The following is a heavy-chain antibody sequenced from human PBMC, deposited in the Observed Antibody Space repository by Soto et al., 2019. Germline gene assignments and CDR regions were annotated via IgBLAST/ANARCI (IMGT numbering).Heavy chain of an antibody. V-gene: IGHV4-31*03. J-gene: IGHJ5*02. CDR1: GGSISRGGYY. CDR3: ARSVFP. CDR2: IDYSGST. Sequence: QVQLQESVPGLVKPSQTLSLTCTVSGGSISRGGYYWSWIRQHPGKGLAWIGYIDYSGSTYYKPSLKSRVTISVDTSKNQFSLKLSSVTAAYTAGYYCARSVFPWGRGTLVTVSS.